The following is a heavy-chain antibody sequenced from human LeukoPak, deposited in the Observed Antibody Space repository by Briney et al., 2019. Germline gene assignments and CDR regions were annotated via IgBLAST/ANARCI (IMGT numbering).Heavy chain of an antibody. CDR2: INDRGST. J-gene: IGHJ4*02. D-gene: IGHD3-10*01. CDR1: GDSISSYY. V-gene: IGHV4-59*01. Sequence: SETLSLTCSVSGDSISSYYWSWIRQPPGKGLEWLGHINDRGSTDYNSSLEGRVTISVDTSKNQFSLKLSSVTAADTAVYYCARSYPQYYFDYWGQGTLVTVSS. CDR3: ARSYPQYYFDY.